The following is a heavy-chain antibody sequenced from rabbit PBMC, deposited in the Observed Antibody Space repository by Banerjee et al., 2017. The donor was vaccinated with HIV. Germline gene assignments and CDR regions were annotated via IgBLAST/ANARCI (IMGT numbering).Heavy chain of an antibody. CDR1: GFDLSSYYY. J-gene: IGHJ4*01. D-gene: IGHD2-1*01. CDR2: INTSSGDT. CDR3: ARDLVSDDDYGDYVLIYGGL. Sequence: QSLEESGGDLVKPGASLTLTCTASGFDLSSYYYICWVRQAPGKGLEWIACINTSSGDTVYASWAKGRFTISKTSSTTVTLQMTSLTAADTATYFCARDLVSDDDYGDYVLIYGGLWGPGTLVTVS. V-gene: IGHV1S40*01.